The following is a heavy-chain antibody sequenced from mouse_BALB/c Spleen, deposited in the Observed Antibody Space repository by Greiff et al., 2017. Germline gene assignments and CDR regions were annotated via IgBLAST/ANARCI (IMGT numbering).Heavy chain of an antibody. CDR3: ARLLRLQGFAY. CDR2: IWAGGST. Sequence: VKLVESGPGLVAPSQSLSITCTVSGFSLTSYGVHWVRQPPGKGLEWLGVIWAGGSTNYNSALMSRLSISKDNSKSQVFLKMNSLQTDDTAMYYCARLLRLQGFAYWGQGTLVTVSA. J-gene: IGHJ3*01. V-gene: IGHV2-9*02. CDR1: GFSLTSYG. D-gene: IGHD1-2*01.